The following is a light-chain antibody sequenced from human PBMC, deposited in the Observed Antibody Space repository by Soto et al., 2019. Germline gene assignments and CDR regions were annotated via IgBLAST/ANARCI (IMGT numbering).Light chain of an antibody. Sequence: EIVLTQSPGTMSLSPGERATLSCRASQSVGGTFLAWYQQKGGQSHSRLIHGASNRGTGIPDRFSGSGSGTDFTLTISRLEPEDFAVYYCQQYGGSPRTFGQGTKVEVK. CDR3: QQYGGSPRT. V-gene: IGKV3-20*01. CDR1: QSVGGTF. CDR2: GAS. J-gene: IGKJ1*01.